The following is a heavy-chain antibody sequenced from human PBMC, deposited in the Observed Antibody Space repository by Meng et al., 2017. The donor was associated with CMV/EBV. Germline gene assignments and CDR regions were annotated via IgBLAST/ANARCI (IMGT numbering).Heavy chain of an antibody. V-gene: IGHV3-66*02. CDR1: GFTVSSHY. D-gene: IGHD3-22*01. J-gene: IGHJ4*02. Sequence: GESLKISCAASGFTVSSHYMSWVRQAPGKGLEWVSVIYSGGSTYYADSVKGRFTISRDNSKNTLYLQMNSLRAEDTAVYYCARESRDYYDSSGYRFDDYWGQGTLVTVSS. CDR3: ARESRDYYDSSGYRFDDY. CDR2: IYSGGST.